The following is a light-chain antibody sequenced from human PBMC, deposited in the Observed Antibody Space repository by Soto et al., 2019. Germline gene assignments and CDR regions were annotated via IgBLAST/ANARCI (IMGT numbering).Light chain of an antibody. J-gene: IGLJ2*01. CDR2: EVN. Sequence: QSALTQPASVSGSPGQSITISCTGTSSNVGSYKLVSWYQQHPGKAPKLMIFEVNKRPSGLSNRFSASKSGNTASLTVSGLQAEDEAQYYCTSYSGTNKLLFGGGTKVTVL. CDR3: TSYSGTNKLL. CDR1: SSNVGSYKL. V-gene: IGLV2-14*02.